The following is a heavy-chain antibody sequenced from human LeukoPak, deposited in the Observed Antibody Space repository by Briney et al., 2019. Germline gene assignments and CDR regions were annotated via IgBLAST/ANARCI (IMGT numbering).Heavy chain of an antibody. J-gene: IGHJ4*02. V-gene: IGHV3-23*01. D-gene: IGHD5/OR15-5a*01. CDR3: AKAHGSSVYELFDY. Sequence: TGGSLRLSCAASGFAFSTYAMTWVRQAPEKGLQWVSTISTSGRATYYADSVEGRFTISRDNSKNTLYLQMNSLRADDTAVYYCAKAHGSSVYELFDYWGQGTQVTVSP. CDR1: GFAFSTYA. CDR2: ISTSGRAT.